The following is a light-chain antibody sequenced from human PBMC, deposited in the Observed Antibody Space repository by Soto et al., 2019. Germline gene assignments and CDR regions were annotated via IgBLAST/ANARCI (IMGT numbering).Light chain of an antibody. V-gene: IGKV3-11*01. J-gene: IGKJ1*01. Sequence: EIVLTQSPATLSLSPGERATLSCRASQSVSINLAWYQQKPGQAPRLLIYDASNRATGIPARFSGSGSGTDFTLTISSLEPKDFAVYYCQQRSNWPPTFGQGTKVDIK. CDR1: QSVSIN. CDR2: DAS. CDR3: QQRSNWPPT.